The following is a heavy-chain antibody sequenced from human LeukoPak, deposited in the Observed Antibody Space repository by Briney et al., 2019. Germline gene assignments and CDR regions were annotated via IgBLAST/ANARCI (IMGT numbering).Heavy chain of an antibody. CDR3: ARGSVDPGSFDI. CDR1: GFTFSYYY. J-gene: IGHJ3*02. CDR2: ISSSGSSI. Sequence: PGGSLRLSCAASGFTFSYYYMSWMRQAPGKGLEWVSYISSSGSSIYYADSVRGRFTISRDISRNSIYLQMNSLRVEDTAVYYCARGSVDPGSFDIWGQGTMVTVS. D-gene: IGHD3-10*01. V-gene: IGHV3-11*04.